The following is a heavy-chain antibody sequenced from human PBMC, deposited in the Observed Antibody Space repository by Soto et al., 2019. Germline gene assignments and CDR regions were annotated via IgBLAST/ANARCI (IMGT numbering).Heavy chain of an antibody. CDR2: INHSGST. Sequence: QVQLQQWGAGLLKPSETLSLTCAVYGGSFSGYYWSWIRQPPGKGLEWIGEINHSGSTNYNPSLMSRFTISVDTSKNQFSLKLSSVTAADTAVYYCAGRVGYCSSTSCPPSFDYWGQGTLVTVSS. J-gene: IGHJ4*02. D-gene: IGHD2-2*01. CDR1: GGSFSGYY. V-gene: IGHV4-34*01. CDR3: AGRVGYCSSTSCPPSFDY.